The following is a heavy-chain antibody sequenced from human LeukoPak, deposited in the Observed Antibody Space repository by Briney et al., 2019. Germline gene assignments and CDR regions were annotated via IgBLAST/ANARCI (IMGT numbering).Heavy chain of an antibody. CDR1: GFTVSSNY. CDR2: IYSGGST. J-gene: IGHJ4*02. Sequence: PGGSLRLSCAASGFTVSSNYMSWVRQAPGKGLEWVSLIYSGGSTLYADSVKGRFTISRDNSKNTLYLQMNSLRAEDTAVYYCARYHLAQSVDYWGQGTLVTVSS. D-gene: IGHD5-24*01. CDR3: ARYHLAQSVDY. V-gene: IGHV3-53*01.